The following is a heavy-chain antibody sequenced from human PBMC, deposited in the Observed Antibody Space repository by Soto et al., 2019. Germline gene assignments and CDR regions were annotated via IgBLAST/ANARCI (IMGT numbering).Heavy chain of an antibody. CDR1: GFTFSSYS. V-gene: IGHV3-48*02. CDR2: ISSSSSTI. D-gene: IGHD3-10*01. J-gene: IGHJ5*02. CDR3: ARERVDRFGAYGWFDP. Sequence: PGGSLRPSCAASGFTFSSYSMNWVRQAPGKGLEWVSYISSSSSTIYYADSVKGRFTISRDNAKNSLYLQMNSLRDEDTAVYYCARERVDRFGAYGWFDPWGQGTLVTVSS.